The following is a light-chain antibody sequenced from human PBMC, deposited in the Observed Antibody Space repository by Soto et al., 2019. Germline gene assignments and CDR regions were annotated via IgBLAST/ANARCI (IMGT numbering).Light chain of an antibody. J-gene: IGKJ4*01. Sequence: VVLTQSPATLSMSPGETATFSCRASHNIGNNLAWYQHKPGQAPRLLISYASSGATGIPGRFSGSGSGTEFALTISSLQSEDSAVYYCQHFYNWPVTFGGGTKV. CDR3: QHFYNWPVT. CDR2: YAS. V-gene: IGKV3-15*01. CDR1: HNIGNN.